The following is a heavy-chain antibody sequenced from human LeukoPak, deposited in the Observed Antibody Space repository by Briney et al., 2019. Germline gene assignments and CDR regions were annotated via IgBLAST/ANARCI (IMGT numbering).Heavy chain of an antibody. V-gene: IGHV4-38-2*02. CDR1: GYSISSGYY. D-gene: IGHD3-22*01. CDR2: NYHSGST. J-gene: IGHJ4*02. CDR3: ARGGNYYDGSGYVDY. Sequence: SETLSLTCTVSGYSISSGYYWGWILQPPGKEREGVGSNYHSGSTYYNPSLKSRVTISVDTSKNPFSLKLTSVTAADTAVYYCARGGNYYDGSGYVDYWGQGTLVTVSS.